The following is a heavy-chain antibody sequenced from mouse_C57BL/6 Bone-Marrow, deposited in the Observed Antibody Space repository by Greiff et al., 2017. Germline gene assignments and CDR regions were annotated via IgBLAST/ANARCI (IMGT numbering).Heavy chain of an antibody. CDR2: ISYDGSN. Sequence: EVKLEESGPGLVKPSQSLSLTCSVTGYSITSGYYWNWIRQFPGNKLEWMGYISYDGSNNYNPSLQNRISITRDTSKNQFFLKLNSVNTEDTATYYCASGAYYSNPYAMDYWGQGTSVTVSS. CDR3: ASGAYYSNPYAMDY. V-gene: IGHV3-6*01. CDR1: GYSITSGYY. J-gene: IGHJ4*01. D-gene: IGHD2-5*01.